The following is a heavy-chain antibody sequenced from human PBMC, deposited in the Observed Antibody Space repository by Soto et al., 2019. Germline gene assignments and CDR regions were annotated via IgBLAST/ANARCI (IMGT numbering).Heavy chain of an antibody. J-gene: IGHJ4*02. Sequence: SETLSLTCTVSGGSISSYYWSWIRQPPGKGLEWIGYIYYSGSTNYNPSLKSRVTISVDTSKNRFSLKLSSVTAADTAVYYCAATSIAAAGTLDYWGQGTLVTVSS. CDR3: AATSIAAAGTLDY. CDR2: IYYSGST. V-gene: IGHV4-59*08. D-gene: IGHD6-13*01. CDR1: GGSISSYY.